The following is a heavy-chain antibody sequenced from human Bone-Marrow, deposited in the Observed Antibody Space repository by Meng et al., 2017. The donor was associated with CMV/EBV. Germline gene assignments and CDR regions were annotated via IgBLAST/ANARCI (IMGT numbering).Heavy chain of an antibody. J-gene: IGHJ4*02. V-gene: IGHV3-30*02. CDR1: GFSFRNCG. Sequence: GGSLRLSCAASGFSFRNCGMHWVRQAPGKGLEWVAFIGNDATNKYYADSVKGRFTISRDNSKNTLFLQLNSLRVEDTAVYYCANQADPKYSYYFDHWGQGTLVTVSS. CDR3: ANQADPKYSYYFDH. D-gene: IGHD2-21*01. CDR2: IGNDATNK.